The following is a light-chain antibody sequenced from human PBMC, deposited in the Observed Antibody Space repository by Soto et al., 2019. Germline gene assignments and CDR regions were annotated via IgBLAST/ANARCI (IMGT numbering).Light chain of an antibody. Sequence: QSVLTQPASVSGSPGQSITISCTGTSSDIGAYDSVSWYQQHPGKAPKLVIYEVNNRPSGISDHFSGSKSGNTASLTISGLQTEDEADYYCSSYATNNTLLFGGGTKLTVL. CDR1: SSDIGAYDS. V-gene: IGLV2-14*01. CDR2: EVN. CDR3: SSYATNNTLL. J-gene: IGLJ2*01.